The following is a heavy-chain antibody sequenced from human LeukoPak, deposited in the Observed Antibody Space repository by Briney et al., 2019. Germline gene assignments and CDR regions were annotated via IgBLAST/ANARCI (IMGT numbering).Heavy chain of an antibody. D-gene: IGHD3-22*01. CDR1: GFTFSSYA. Sequence: GGSLRLSCAASGFTFSSYAMSWVRQAPGKGLEWVSAISGSGGSTYYADSVKGRFTISRDNSKNTLYLQMNSLRAEDTAVYYCAKDLRRGHSGYYLDYWGQGTLVTVSS. V-gene: IGHV3-23*01. CDR2: ISGSGGST. J-gene: IGHJ4*02. CDR3: AKDLRRGHSGYYLDY.